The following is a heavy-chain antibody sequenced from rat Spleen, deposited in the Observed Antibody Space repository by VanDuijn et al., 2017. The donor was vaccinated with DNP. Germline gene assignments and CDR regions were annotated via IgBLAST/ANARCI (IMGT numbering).Heavy chain of an antibody. CDR3: ARHYYSGVDY. Sequence: EVQLVESGGGLVQPGRSLKLSCAASGFTFSDYNMAWVRQAPKKGLEWVATISYDGSSTYYRDSVKGRFTISRDNAKSTLYLQMDSLRSEDTATYYCARHYYSGVDYWGQGVMVTVSS. V-gene: IGHV5-7*01. J-gene: IGHJ2*01. CDR1: GFTFSDYN. D-gene: IGHD1-1*01. CDR2: ISYDGSST.